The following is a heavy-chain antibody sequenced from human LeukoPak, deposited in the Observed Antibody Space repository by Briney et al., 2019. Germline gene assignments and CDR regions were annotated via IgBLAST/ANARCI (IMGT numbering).Heavy chain of an antibody. CDR1: GFTFSSYA. CDR3: ARADRNSAGYYYYYMDV. Sequence: GGSLRLSCAASGFTFSSYAIHWVRQAPGKGLEYVSAISGNGGSTYYANSVKGRFTISRDNSKNTLYLQMGSLRAEDMAVYYCARADRNSAGYYYYYMDVWGKGTTVTVSS. J-gene: IGHJ6*03. V-gene: IGHV3-64*01. CDR2: ISGNGGST. D-gene: IGHD3-10*01.